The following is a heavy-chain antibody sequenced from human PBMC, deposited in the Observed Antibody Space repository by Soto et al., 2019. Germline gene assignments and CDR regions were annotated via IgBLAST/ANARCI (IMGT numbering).Heavy chain of an antibody. Sequence: QVQLVQSGAEVRKPGSSVKVSCKPSGGTVSSYAISWVRQAPGQGLEWLGGIIPMFGTPSYAQKFQGRVTITADEPTGTVYMELSSLKSEDMAVYYCARILRFLEWSPSDGVDVWGQGTTVTVSS. V-gene: IGHV1-69*12. CDR1: GGTVSSYA. D-gene: IGHD3-3*01. CDR3: ARILRFLEWSPSDGVDV. J-gene: IGHJ6*02. CDR2: IIPMFGTP.